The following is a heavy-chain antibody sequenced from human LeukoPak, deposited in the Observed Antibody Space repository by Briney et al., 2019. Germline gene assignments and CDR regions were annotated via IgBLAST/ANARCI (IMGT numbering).Heavy chain of an antibody. J-gene: IGHJ6*02. V-gene: IGHV7-4-1*02. CDR3: ARVGLLRYFDWPINGMDV. Sequence: ASVKVSCKASGYTFTSYAMNWVRQAPGQGLEWMGWINTNTGNPTYAQGFTGRFVFSLDTSVSTAYLQISSLKAEDTAVYYCARVGLLRYFDWPINGMDVWGQGTTVTVSS. D-gene: IGHD3-9*01. CDR1: GYTFTSYA. CDR2: INTNTGNP.